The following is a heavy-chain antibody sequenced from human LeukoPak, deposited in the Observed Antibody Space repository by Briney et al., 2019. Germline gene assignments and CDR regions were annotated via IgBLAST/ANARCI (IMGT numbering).Heavy chain of an antibody. CDR2: IYYSGRT. D-gene: IGHD3-16*01. V-gene: IGHV4-39*01. Sequence: PSETLSLTCSVSGGYISTSNYYWGWIRQPPGKGLEWIGTIYYSGRTYYNPSLQSRVTISLDTSQNQLSLQVRSVTVVGTAVYYCARFFYYDASLPPYWGQGTLVTVSS. J-gene: IGHJ4*02. CDR1: GGYISTSNYY. CDR3: ARFFYYDASLPPY.